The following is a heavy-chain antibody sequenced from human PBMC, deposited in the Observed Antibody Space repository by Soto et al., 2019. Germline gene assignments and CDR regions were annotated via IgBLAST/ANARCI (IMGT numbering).Heavy chain of an antibody. J-gene: IGHJ3*02. V-gene: IGHV1-3*01. CDR2: SNAGNGNT. CDR3: ARVWSRDRGITIFGVLTGSDAFDI. Sequence: QVQLVQSGAEVKKPGASVKVSCKASGYTFTSYAMHLVRQAPGQRLEWMGGSNAGNGNTRYSQKFQGRVTITRDTCYSTAYREQGSFRSGATAVNFCARVWSRDRGITIFGVLTGSDAFDISGPGTMVTVTS. CDR1: GYTFTSYA. D-gene: IGHD3-3*01.